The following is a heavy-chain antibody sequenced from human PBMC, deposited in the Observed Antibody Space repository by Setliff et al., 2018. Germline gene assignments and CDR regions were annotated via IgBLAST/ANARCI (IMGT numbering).Heavy chain of an antibody. CDR1: GGSISSFS. Sequence: SETLSLTCTVSGGSISSFSWSWIRQPPGKGLEWIGYIYTSGSTNYNPSLKSRVTISVDTSKNQFPLKLSSVTAADTAVYYCASIGSGTTFDYWGQGTLVTVSS. CDR3: ASIGSGTTFDY. J-gene: IGHJ4*02. V-gene: IGHV4-4*08. D-gene: IGHD1-26*01. CDR2: IYTSGST.